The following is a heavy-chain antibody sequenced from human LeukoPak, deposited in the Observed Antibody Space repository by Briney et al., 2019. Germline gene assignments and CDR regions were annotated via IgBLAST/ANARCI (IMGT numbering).Heavy chain of an antibody. CDR2: TVGGGDGT. J-gene: IGHJ4*02. Sequence: GGSLRLSCAASGFTFSSTSMSWVRQAPGKGLEWVAVTVGGGDGTYYADSVKGRFTISRDNAKNSLYLQMNSLRAEDTAVYYCARETRYFDWLLPIDYWGQGTLVTVSS. CDR3: ARETRYFDWLLPIDY. D-gene: IGHD3-9*01. CDR1: GFTFSSTS. V-gene: IGHV3-23*01.